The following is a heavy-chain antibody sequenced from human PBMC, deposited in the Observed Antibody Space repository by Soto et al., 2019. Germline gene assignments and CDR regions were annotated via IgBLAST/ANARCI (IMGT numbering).Heavy chain of an antibody. CDR3: ARRARYCSSTSCPQTYYFDY. CDR2: IYPGDSDT. V-gene: IGHV5-51*01. Sequence: PGESLKISCKGSGYSFTSYWSGWVRQMPGKGLEWMGIIYPGDSDTRYSPSFQGQVTISADKSISTAYLQWSSLKASDTAMYYCARRARYCSSTSCPQTYYFDYWGQGTLVTVSS. CDR1: GYSFTSYW. J-gene: IGHJ4*02. D-gene: IGHD2-2*01.